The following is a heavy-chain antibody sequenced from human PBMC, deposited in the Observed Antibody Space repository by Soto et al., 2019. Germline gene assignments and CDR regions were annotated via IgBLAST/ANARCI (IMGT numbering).Heavy chain of an antibody. CDR2: ISAYNGNT. V-gene: IGHV1-18*01. CDR1: GYTFTSYG. Sequence: ASLKVSYKSSGYTFTSYGISWVRQAPGQGLEWMGWISAYNGNTNYAQKLQGRVTMTTDTSTSTAYMELRSLRSDDTAVYYCAREGTRYYYGMDVWGQGTTVTVSS. J-gene: IGHJ6*02. CDR3: AREGTRYYYGMDV. D-gene: IGHD3-10*01.